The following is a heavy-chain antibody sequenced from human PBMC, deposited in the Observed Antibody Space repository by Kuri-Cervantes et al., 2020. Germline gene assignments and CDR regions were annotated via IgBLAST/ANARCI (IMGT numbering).Heavy chain of an antibody. Sequence: GESLKISCAASGFTFSVYGMHWVRQAPGKGLEWVAVIWSDGSNQYYADSVKGRFTISRDNAKNSLSLQMNSLRAEDTAVYFCARGITIFGVGAFGLYYFDYWGQGTLVTVSS. D-gene: IGHD3-3*01. J-gene: IGHJ4*02. CDR2: IWSDGSNQ. CDR1: GFTFSVYG. V-gene: IGHV3-33*03. CDR3: ARGITIFGVGAFGLYYFDY.